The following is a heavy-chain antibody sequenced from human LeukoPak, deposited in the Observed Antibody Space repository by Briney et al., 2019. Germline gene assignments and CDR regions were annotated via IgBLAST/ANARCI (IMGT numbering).Heavy chain of an antibody. CDR3: AGHGPRDGYNYGFGY. CDR2: ISGSGGST. J-gene: IGHJ4*02. CDR1: GFTFSSYG. Sequence: GSLRLSCAASGFTFSSYGMSWVRQAPGKGLEWVSAISGSGGSTYYADSAKGRFTISRDNSKNTLYLQMNSLRAEDTAVYYCAGHGPRDGYNYGFGYWGQGTLVTVSS. D-gene: IGHD5-24*01. V-gene: IGHV3-23*01.